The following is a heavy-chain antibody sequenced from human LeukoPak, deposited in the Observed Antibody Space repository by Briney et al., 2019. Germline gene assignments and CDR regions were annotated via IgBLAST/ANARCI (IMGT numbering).Heavy chain of an antibody. Sequence: GGSLRLSCAASGFTFDDYGMSWVRQAPGKGLEWVSGINWNGGNTGYADSVKGRFTISRDNAKNSLYLQTNSPRAEDTALYYCARAYSGYENYYYYYYMDVRGKGTTVIVSS. CDR1: GFTFDDYG. J-gene: IGHJ6*03. CDR2: INWNGGNT. CDR3: ARAYSGYENYYYYYYMDV. D-gene: IGHD5-12*01. V-gene: IGHV3-20*04.